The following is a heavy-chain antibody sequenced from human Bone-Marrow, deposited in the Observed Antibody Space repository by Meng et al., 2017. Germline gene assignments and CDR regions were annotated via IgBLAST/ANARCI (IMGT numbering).Heavy chain of an antibody. J-gene: IGHJ4*02. Sequence: LQESGPGLVKPSQTLSLTCTVSGGSINSGDYYWSWIRQHPGKGLEWIGFIYYTGSTQYNPSLKSRVTISVDTSKNQFSLKLSSVTAADTAVYYCARATYGSGKDFWGQGTMVTVSS. CDR2: IYYTGST. CDR3: ARATYGSGKDF. D-gene: IGHD3-10*01. CDR1: GGSINSGDYY. V-gene: IGHV4-31*03.